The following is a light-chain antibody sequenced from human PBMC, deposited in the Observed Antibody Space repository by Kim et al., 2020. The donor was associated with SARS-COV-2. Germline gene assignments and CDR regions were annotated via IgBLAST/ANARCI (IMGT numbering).Light chain of an antibody. CDR1: KLGHKY. CDR3: QAWDSSTAV. Sequence: SYELTQPPSVSVSPGQTASITCSGDKLGHKYACWYQQKPGQSPVLVIYQDSKRPSGIPERFSGSNSGNTATLTISGTQAMDEADYYCQAWDSSTAVFGAGTQLTVL. V-gene: IGLV3-1*01. CDR2: QDS. J-gene: IGLJ2*01.